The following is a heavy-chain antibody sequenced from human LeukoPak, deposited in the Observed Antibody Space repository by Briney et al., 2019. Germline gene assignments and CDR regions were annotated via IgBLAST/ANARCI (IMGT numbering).Heavy chain of an antibody. CDR1: GESFSGHC. D-gene: IGHD3-10*01. CDR3: ARKKRFGDPTMAGRVYY. V-gene: IGHV4-34*01. J-gene: IGHJ4*02. CDR2: TTHSGGT. Sequence: SETLSLTCAVYGESFSGHCWGWIRQSPVKGLEWVGETTHSGGTNYKPSSKSRLTISVDTSKNQFSLTVSSVTAADTAVYYCARKKRFGDPTMAGRVYYWGQGTLVTVSS.